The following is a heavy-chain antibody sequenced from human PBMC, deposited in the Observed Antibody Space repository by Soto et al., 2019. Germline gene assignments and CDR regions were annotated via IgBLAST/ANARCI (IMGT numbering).Heavy chain of an antibody. CDR1: GFTFTSYA. CDR2: INGGSGNT. D-gene: IGHD3-10*01. J-gene: IGHJ4*02. CDR3: ARVPPWGNSAGDYYIQHYDS. Sequence: AASVKVSCKSSGFTFTSYAIHWLRQAPGQRPQWMGWINGGSGNTQYSQDFQGRVTFTRDTFATTAYLELSSLRSEDTAVYYCARVPPWGNSAGDYYIQHYDSWGQGTPVTVSS. V-gene: IGHV1-3*01.